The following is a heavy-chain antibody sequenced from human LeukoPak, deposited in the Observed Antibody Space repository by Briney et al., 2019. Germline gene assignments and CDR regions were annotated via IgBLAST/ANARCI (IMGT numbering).Heavy chain of an antibody. CDR3: ARDGGNFDIDY. Sequence: PSETLSLTCTVSGGFISSSGYYWGWIRQSPGKGLEWIGSIYYSGSTYYNPSLKSRVTISLDTSKSQYPLKLSSVTAADTAVYYCARDGGNFDIDYWGQGTLVTASS. CDR2: IYYSGST. CDR1: GGFISSSGYY. D-gene: IGHD4-23*01. J-gene: IGHJ4*02. V-gene: IGHV4-39*06.